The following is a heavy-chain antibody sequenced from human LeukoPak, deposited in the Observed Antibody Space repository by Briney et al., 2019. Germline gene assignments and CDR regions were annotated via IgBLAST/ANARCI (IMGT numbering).Heavy chain of an antibody. J-gene: IGHJ3*02. CDR3: AREDVTEDAFDI. CDR1: GGSFSGYY. V-gene: IGHV4-34*01. Sequence: SETLSLTCAVYGGSFSGYYWSWIRQPPGKGLEWIGEINHSGSTNYNPSLKSRVTISVDTSKNQFSLKLSSVTAADTAVYYCAREDVTEDAFDIWGQGTMVTVSS. CDR2: INHSGST. D-gene: IGHD3-16*01.